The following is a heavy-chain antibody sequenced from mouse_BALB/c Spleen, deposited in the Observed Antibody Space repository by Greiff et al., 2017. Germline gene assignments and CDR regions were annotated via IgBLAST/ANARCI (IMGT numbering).Heavy chain of an antibody. Sequence: VQLQQPGAELVRPGASVKLSCKASGYTFTSYWINWVKQRPGQGLEWIGNIYPSDSYTNYNQKFKDKATLTVDKSSSTAYMQLSSPTSEDSAVYYCTGTTAWYFDVWGAGTTVTVSS. V-gene: IGHV1-69*02. CDR2: IYPSDSYT. D-gene: IGHD1-2*01. CDR1: GYTFTSYW. J-gene: IGHJ1*01. CDR3: TGTTAWYFDV.